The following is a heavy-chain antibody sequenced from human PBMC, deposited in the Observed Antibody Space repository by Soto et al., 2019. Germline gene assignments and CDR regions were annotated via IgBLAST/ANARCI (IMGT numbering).Heavy chain of an antibody. J-gene: IGHJ6*02. Sequence: QPGGSLRLSCAASGFTFSSYAMHWVRQAPGKGLEWVAVISYDGSNKYYADSVKGRFTISRDNSKNTLYLQMNSLRAEDTAVYYCARDPAPYLYYDFWSGYYYYYGMDVWGQGTTVTVSS. CDR1: GFTFSSYA. CDR3: ARDPAPYLYYDFWSGYYYYYGMDV. V-gene: IGHV3-30-3*01. D-gene: IGHD3-3*01. CDR2: ISYDGSNK.